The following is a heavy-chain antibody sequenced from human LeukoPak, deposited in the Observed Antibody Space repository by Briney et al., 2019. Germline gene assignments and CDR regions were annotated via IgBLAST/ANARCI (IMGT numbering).Heavy chain of an antibody. J-gene: IGHJ4*02. CDR1: GFTFSSYG. Sequence: PGGSLRLSCAASGFTFSSYGMHWVRQAPGKGLEWVAVIWYDGSNKYYADSVKGRFTISRDNSKNTLYLQMNSLRAEDTAVYYCARDRPSSAADYWGQGTLVTVSS. CDR3: ARDRPSSAADY. D-gene: IGHD6-19*01. CDR2: IWYDGSNK. V-gene: IGHV3-33*01.